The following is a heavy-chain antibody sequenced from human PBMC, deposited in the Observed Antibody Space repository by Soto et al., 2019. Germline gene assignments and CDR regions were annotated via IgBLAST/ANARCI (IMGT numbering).Heavy chain of an antibody. CDR3: ARHADNSSGWYRYYYGMDV. CDR2: IDPSDSYT. J-gene: IGHJ6*02. D-gene: IGHD6-19*01. Sequence: PVESLTISCKVSGYSFTSYWIIWVRQMPGKGLEWMGRIDPSDSYTNYSPSFQGHVTISADKSISTAYLQWSSLKASDTAMYYCARHADNSSGWYRYYYGMDVWGQGTTVTVSS. V-gene: IGHV5-10-1*01. CDR1: GYSFTSYW.